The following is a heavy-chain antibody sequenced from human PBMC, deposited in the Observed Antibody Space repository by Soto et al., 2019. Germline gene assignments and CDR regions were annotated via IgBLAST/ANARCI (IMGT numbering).Heavy chain of an antibody. CDR2: IFPGDSDT. J-gene: IGHJ4*02. CDR3: ARQGIRRFCSNDLCRYYFDF. V-gene: IGHV5-51*01. CDR1: GYSFSTYW. D-gene: IGHD2-8*01. Sequence: GESLKISCRGSGYSFSTYWIAWVRQMPGKGLEWMGIIFPGDSDTIYSPAFQGQVTISADKSSNTAYLQWRSLKASDTAMYYCARQGIRRFCSNDLCRYYFDFWGQGTPVTVSS.